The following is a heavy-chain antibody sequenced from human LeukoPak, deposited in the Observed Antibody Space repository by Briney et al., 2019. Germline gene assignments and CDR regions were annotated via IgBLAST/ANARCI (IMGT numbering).Heavy chain of an antibody. D-gene: IGHD2-15*01. CDR3: AKASRIVVVVAATSPYYYYMDV. CDR1: GFTFSNYA. Sequence: GGSLRLSCAASGFTFSNYAMSWVRQAPGKGLEWVSTISGSGGSTYYADSVKGRFTISRDNSKNTLYLQMYSLRAEDTALYYCAKASRIVVVVAATSPYYYYMDVRGKGTTVTVSS. CDR2: ISGSGGST. J-gene: IGHJ6*03. V-gene: IGHV3-23*01.